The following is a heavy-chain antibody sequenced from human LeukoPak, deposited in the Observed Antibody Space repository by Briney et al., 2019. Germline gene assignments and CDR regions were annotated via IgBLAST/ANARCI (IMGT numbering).Heavy chain of an antibody. Sequence: GGSLRLSCAASGFTFSDYYMSWIRQAPGKGLEWVSYISSSGSTIYYADSVKGRFTISRDNAKNSLYLQMNSLRVEDTAVYYCASSRDGYNYDYYYMDVWGKGTTVTVSS. CDR2: ISSSGSTI. CDR1: GFTFSDYY. V-gene: IGHV3-11*01. CDR3: ASSRDGYNYDYYYMDV. J-gene: IGHJ6*03. D-gene: IGHD5-24*01.